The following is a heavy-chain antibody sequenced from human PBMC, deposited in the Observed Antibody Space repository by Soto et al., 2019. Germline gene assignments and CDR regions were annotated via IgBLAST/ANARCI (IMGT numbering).Heavy chain of an antibody. CDR1: GGTFSSYA. CDR2: IIPIFGTA. Sequence: GASVKVSCKASGGTFSSYAISWVRQAPGQGLEWMGGIIPIFGTANYAQKFQGRVTITADESTSTAYMELSSLRSEDTAVYYCARDASYGDNGIFYHNWFDPWGQGTLVTVSS. CDR3: ARDASYGDNGIFYHNWFDP. V-gene: IGHV1-69*13. D-gene: IGHD2-8*01. J-gene: IGHJ5*02.